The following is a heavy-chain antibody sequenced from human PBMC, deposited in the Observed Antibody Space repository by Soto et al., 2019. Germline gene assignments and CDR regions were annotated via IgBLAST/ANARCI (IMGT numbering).Heavy chain of an antibody. CDR3: ARDNCSSTSCYSLGPDY. V-gene: IGHV1-46*01. D-gene: IGHD2-2*01. J-gene: IGHJ4*02. CDR1: GYTFTSYY. CDR2: INPSGGST. Sequence: ASVKVSCKASGYTFTSYYMHWVLQAPGEGLEWMGIINPSGGSTSYAQKFQGRVTMTRDTSTSTVYMELSSLRSEDTAVYYCARDNCSSTSCYSLGPDYWGQGTLVTVSS.